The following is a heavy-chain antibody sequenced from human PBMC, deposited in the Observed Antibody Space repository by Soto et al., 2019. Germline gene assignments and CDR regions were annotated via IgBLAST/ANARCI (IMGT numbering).Heavy chain of an antibody. J-gene: IGHJ4*02. Sequence: GGSLRLSCAASGFTFSSYAMSWVRQAPGKGLEWVSAISGSGGSTYYADSVKGRFTISRDNSKNTLYLQMNSLRAEDTAVYYCAKDVTDKWLRPTRFDYWGQGTLVTVSS. CDR2: ISGSGGST. CDR1: GFTFSSYA. V-gene: IGHV3-23*01. D-gene: IGHD5-12*01. CDR3: AKDVTDKWLRPTRFDY.